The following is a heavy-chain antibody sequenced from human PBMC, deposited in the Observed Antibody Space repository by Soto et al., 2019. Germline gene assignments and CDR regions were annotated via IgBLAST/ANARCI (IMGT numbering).Heavy chain of an antibody. CDR1: GGSISSGGYY. D-gene: IGHD3-22*01. J-gene: IGHJ5*02. CDR2: IYNSGST. V-gene: IGHV4-31*03. Sequence: LSLTCTVSGGSISSGGYYWSWIRQHPGKGLEWIGYIYNSGSTYYNPSLKSRVIISVDTSKNQFSLKLSSVTAADTAVYYCARVGPWVPYYYDSSPYTFENWFDPWGQGTLVTVSS. CDR3: ARVGPWVPYYYDSSPYTFENWFDP.